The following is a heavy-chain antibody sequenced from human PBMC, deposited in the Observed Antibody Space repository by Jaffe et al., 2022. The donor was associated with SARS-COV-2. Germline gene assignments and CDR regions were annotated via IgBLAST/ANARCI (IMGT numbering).Heavy chain of an antibody. D-gene: IGHD1-20*01. CDR3: ARTRWGLTGSEYYFDY. J-gene: IGHJ4*02. CDR2: ISGYNGNT. V-gene: IGHV1-18*01. CDR1: GYTFTYYG. Sequence: QVQLVQSGAEVRKPGASVKVSCKGSGYTFTYYGITWVRQAPGQGLEWMGWISGYNGNTDYAQSLQDRVIMTTDTFTSTAYMELKSLRSDDTAIYYCARTRWGLTGSEYYFDYWGQGTQVTVSS.